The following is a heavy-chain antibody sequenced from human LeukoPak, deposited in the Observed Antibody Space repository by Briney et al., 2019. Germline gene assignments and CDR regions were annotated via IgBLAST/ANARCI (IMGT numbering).Heavy chain of an antibody. V-gene: IGHV1-8*01. CDR1: GYTFTSYD. Sequence: ASVKVSCKASGYTFTSYDINWVRQATGQGLEWMGWMNPNSGNTGYAQEFQGRVTMTRNTSISTAYMELSSLRSEDTAVYYCARGGGIYYDFWSGYETYFDYWGQGTLVTVSS. CDR3: ARGGGIYYDFWSGYETYFDY. CDR2: MNPNSGNT. J-gene: IGHJ4*02. D-gene: IGHD3-3*01.